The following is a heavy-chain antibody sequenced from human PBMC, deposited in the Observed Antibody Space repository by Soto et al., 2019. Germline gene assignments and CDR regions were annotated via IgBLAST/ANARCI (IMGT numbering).Heavy chain of an antibody. D-gene: IGHD2-2*01. CDR1: GYTFSNYG. CDR2: ISLYSDGT. Sequence: ASVKVSCKTAGYTFSNYGITWVRQAPGQPLEWLGWISLYSDGTNYAQKFQGRVSMTTDTSTTTAYMELRSLRSDDTAVYYCARVVPGAEAWFGPWGQGTLVTVPS. V-gene: IGHV1-18*01. J-gene: IGHJ5*02. CDR3: ARVVPGAEAWFGP.